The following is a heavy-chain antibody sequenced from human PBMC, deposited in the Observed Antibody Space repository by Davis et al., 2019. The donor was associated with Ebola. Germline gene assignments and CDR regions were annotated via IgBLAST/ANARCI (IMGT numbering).Heavy chain of an antibody. CDR1: GFTFSSYA. Sequence: GGSLRLSCAASGFTFSSYAMSCVRQAPGKGLEWVSSISGSGGSTYYADSVKGRFTISRDNSKNTLYLQMNSLRAEDTAVYYCAKGGYCSGGSCYSDYYYYGMDVWGQGTTVTVSS. J-gene: IGHJ6*02. V-gene: IGHV3-23*01. CDR3: AKGGYCSGGSCYSDYYYYGMDV. CDR2: ISGSGGST. D-gene: IGHD2-15*01.